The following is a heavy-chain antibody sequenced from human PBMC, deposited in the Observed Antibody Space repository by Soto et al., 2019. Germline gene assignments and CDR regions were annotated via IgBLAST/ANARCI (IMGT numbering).Heavy chain of an antibody. V-gene: IGHV1-58*01. D-gene: IGHD5-18*01. J-gene: IGHJ4*02. Sequence: ASVKVSCKASGFTFTNSAVQWVRQARGQRLEWIGWIVVGSGNTNYAQKFQERVTITRDMSTSTAYMELSSLRSEDTAVYYCATDKGDSYGYGNYWGQGTLVTVSS. CDR1: GFTFTNSA. CDR2: IVVGSGNT. CDR3: ATDKGDSYGYGNY.